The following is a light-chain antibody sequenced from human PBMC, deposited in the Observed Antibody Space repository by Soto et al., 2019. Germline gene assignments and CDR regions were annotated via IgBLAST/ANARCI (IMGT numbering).Light chain of an antibody. Sequence: QSALTQPASVSGSAGQSITISCSGTIRDVGAYNLVSWYQQHPGTAPKLIIYEVRNRPSGISSRFSGSRSGNTASLTISGLQSEDEGEYYCSAYTARSTLVFGGGTQLTVL. CDR1: IRDVGAYNL. J-gene: IGLJ3*02. CDR3: SAYTARSTLV. V-gene: IGLV2-14*01. CDR2: EVR.